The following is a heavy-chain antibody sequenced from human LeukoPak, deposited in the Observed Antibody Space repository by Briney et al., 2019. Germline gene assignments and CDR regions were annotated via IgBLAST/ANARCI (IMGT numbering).Heavy chain of an antibody. Sequence: PGGSLRLSCAVSGFTFTNFAMMWVRQAPGKGLQWVSSITGDGATYYSDSVRGRFMLSRDTSKTTLYLQMNSLTAEDTALYYCAKGAAAGLVDCFDPWGQGTLVTVSS. J-gene: IGHJ5*02. D-gene: IGHD6-25*01. V-gene: IGHV3-23*01. CDR1: GFTFTNFA. CDR3: AKGAAAGLVDCFDP. CDR2: ITGDGAT.